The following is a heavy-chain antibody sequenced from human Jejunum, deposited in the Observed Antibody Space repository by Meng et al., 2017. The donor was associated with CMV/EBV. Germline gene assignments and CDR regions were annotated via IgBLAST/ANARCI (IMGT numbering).Heavy chain of an antibody. CDR2: VTGNGGST. V-gene: IGHV3-23*01. Sequence: FRSYAMSWVRQAPGKGLEWVAAVTGNGGSTYYAGSVKGRFTVSRDNSKNTLYLQMNSLRAEDTALYHCARDPYYDFWSGYYFFDYWGQGTLVTVSS. J-gene: IGHJ4*02. D-gene: IGHD3-3*01. CDR3: ARDPYYDFWSGYYFFDY. CDR1: FRSYA.